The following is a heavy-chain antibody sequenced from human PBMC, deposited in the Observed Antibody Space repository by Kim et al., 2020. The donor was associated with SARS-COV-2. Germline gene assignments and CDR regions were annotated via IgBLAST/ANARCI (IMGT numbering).Heavy chain of an antibody. D-gene: IGHD3-10*01. CDR3: AREDGARWFGDAFDI. CDR2: IYTSGST. V-gene: IGHV4-61*02. J-gene: IGHJ3*02. CDR1: GGSISSGSYY. Sequence: SETLSLTCTVSGGSISSGSYYWSWIRQPAGKGLEWIGRIYTSGSTNYNPSLKSRVTISVDTSKNQFSLKLSSVTAADTAVYYCAREDGARWFGDAFDIWGQGTMVTVSS.